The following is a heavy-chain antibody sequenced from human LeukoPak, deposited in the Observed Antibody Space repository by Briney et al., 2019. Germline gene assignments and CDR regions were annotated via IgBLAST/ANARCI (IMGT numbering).Heavy chain of an antibody. CDR3: AKDYKGYDYAAFDI. Sequence: GRSLRLSCAASGFTFSSYGMHWVRQAPGKGLEWVAVISYDGSNKYYADSVKGRFTISRDNSKNTLYLQMNSLRAEDTAVYYCAKDYKGYDYAAFDIWGQGTMVTVSS. CDR1: GFTFSSYG. D-gene: IGHD5-12*01. V-gene: IGHV3-30*18. J-gene: IGHJ3*02. CDR2: ISYDGSNK.